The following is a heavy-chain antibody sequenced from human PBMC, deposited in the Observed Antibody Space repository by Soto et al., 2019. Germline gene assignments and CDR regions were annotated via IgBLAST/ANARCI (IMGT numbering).Heavy chain of an antibody. Sequence: EVQLVESGGALVQPGGSLRLSCAASGFTFNTYWMNWVRQGPGTGLVWVSRIHKDGTSAEYADTVKGRFTISRGNAKNTLYLQMNSLRVEDMAVYYCVRDYWSGADHWGQGTLVTDSS. J-gene: IGHJ4*02. D-gene: IGHD3-3*01. V-gene: IGHV3-74*03. CDR3: VRDYWSGADH. CDR1: GFTFNTYW. CDR2: IHKDGTSA.